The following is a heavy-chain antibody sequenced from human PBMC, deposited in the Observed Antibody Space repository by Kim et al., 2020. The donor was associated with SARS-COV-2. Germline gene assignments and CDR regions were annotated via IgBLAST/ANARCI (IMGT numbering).Heavy chain of an antibody. D-gene: IGHD5-12*01. CDR3: ARDRVATFLDFDY. V-gene: IGHV4-30-2*04. J-gene: IGHJ4*02. Sequence: YNPSLKSRVTISVDTSKNQFSLKLSSGTAADTAVYYCARDRVATFLDFDYWGQGTLVTVSS.